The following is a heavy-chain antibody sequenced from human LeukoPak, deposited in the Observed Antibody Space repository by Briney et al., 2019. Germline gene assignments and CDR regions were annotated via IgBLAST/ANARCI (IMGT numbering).Heavy chain of an antibody. V-gene: IGHV1-18*01. CDR2: ISAYNGNT. J-gene: IGHJ4*02. Sequence: ASVKVSCKASGYTFTSYGISWVRQAPGQGLEWMGLISAYNGNTNYAQKLQGRVTITTDTSTSTAYMELRSLRSDDTAVYYCARELHEYYYGSGSGYWGQGTLVTVSS. D-gene: IGHD3-10*01. CDR3: ARELHEYYYGSGSGY. CDR1: GYTFTSYG.